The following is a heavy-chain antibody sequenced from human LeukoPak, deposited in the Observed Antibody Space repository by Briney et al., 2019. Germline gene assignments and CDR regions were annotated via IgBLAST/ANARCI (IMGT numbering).Heavy chain of an antibody. CDR3: AKGGYCSGGSCYPLDY. Sequence: PGGSLRLSCAASGFTFSSYGMHWVRQAPGKGLEWVAVISYDGSNKNYADSVKGRFTISRDNSKNTLYLQMNSLRAEDTAVYYCAKGGYCSGGSCYPLDYWGQGTLVTVSS. CDR2: ISYDGSNK. D-gene: IGHD2-15*01. V-gene: IGHV3-30*18. CDR1: GFTFSSYG. J-gene: IGHJ4*02.